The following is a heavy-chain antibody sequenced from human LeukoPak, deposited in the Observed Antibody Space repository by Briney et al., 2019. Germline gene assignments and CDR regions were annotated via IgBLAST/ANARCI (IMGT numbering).Heavy chain of an antibody. D-gene: IGHD5-18*01. CDR1: GFTLSSYW. V-gene: IGHV3-74*01. Sequence: QPGGSLRLSCAASGFTLSSYWMHWVRQAPGKGLVWVSRINSDGSNTNNADSVKGRFTISRDDAKNTLYLQMNSLRAEDTAIYYCARQRGYSYGQLDYWGQGTLVTVSS. J-gene: IGHJ4*02. CDR3: ARQRGYSYGQLDY. CDR2: INSDGSNT.